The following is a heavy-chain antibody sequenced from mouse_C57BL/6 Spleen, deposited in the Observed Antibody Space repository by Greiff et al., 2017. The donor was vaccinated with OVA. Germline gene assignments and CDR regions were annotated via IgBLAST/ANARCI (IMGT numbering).Heavy chain of an antibody. D-gene: IGHD2-12*01. CDR1: GFTFSDYY. Sequence: DVMLVESEGGLVQPGSSMKLSCTASGFTFSDYYMAWVRQVPEKGLEWVANINYDGSSTYYLDSLKSRFIISRDNAKNSLYLRMSSLKAEDTATYYCAREGYRGSYFDYWGQGTTLTVSS. CDR2: INYDGSST. V-gene: IGHV5-16*01. J-gene: IGHJ2*01. CDR3: AREGYRGSYFDY.